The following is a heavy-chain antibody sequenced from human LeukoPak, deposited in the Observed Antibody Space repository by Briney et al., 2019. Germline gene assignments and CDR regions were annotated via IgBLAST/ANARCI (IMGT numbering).Heavy chain of an antibody. J-gene: IGHJ6*04. D-gene: IGHD6-6*01. CDR2: IKQDGKAE. CDR3: AKGGASSPYTYIDV. CDR1: GFTISNYW. Sequence: GGSLRLSCAVAGFTISNYWMSWVRQPPRKGLEWVATIKQDGKAEFYVDSVRGRFPIHRDSAKNSLYLQMNSLRDDHTAVYYCAKGGASSPYTYIDVWGKGTTVIVSS. V-gene: IGHV3-7*01.